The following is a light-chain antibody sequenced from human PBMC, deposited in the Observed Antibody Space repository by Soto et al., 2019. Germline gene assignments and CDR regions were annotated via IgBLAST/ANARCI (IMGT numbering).Light chain of an antibody. V-gene: IGLV2-14*03. Sequence: LTQPASVSGSPGQSIAISCTGTSSDVGGYNSVSWYQHHPGKAPKLMIYDVNYRPSGISDRFSGSKSGNTASLTISGLQAEDEADYYCSSYTSSSTLVFVTGTKVTVL. CDR1: SSDVGGYNS. CDR3: SSYTSSSTLV. CDR2: DVN. J-gene: IGLJ1*01.